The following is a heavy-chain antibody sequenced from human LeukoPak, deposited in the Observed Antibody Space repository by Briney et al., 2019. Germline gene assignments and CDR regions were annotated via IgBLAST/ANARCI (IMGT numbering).Heavy chain of an antibody. CDR2: IIPIFGTA. J-gene: IGHJ5*02. D-gene: IGHD2-2*01. CDR1: GGTFSSYA. V-gene: IGHV1-69*13. CDR3: ASSMAHNWFDP. Sequence: VASVKVSCKASGGTFSSYAISWVRQAPGQGLEWMGGIIPIFGTANYAQKFQGRVTITADESTSTAYMELSSLRSEDTAVYYCASSMAHNWFDPWGQGTLVTVSS.